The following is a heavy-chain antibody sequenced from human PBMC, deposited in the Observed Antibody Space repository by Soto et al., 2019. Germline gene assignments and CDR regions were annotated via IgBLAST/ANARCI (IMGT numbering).Heavy chain of an antibody. J-gene: IGHJ4*02. Sequence: ESGGGLVKPGGSLRLSCAASGFTFSSYSMNWVRQAPGKGLEWVSSISSSSSYIYYADSVKGRFTISRDNAKNSLYLQMNSLRAEDTAVYYCARGHHYYGSGSLDYWGQGTLVTVSS. D-gene: IGHD3-10*01. CDR2: ISSSSSYI. V-gene: IGHV3-21*01. CDR1: GFTFSSYS. CDR3: ARGHHYYGSGSLDY.